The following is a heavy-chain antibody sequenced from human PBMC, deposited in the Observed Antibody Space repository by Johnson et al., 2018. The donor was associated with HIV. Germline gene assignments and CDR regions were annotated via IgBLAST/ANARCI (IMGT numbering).Heavy chain of an antibody. Sequence: QVQLVESGGGLVQPGGSLRLSCAASGFTFSDYYMSWIRQAPGKGLEWVSYISSSGSTIYYADSVKGRFTISRDNSKNTLYLQMNRLRAEDTAVYYCARLPSGYSRDGFNVWGQGTMVTLSS. J-gene: IGHJ3*01. D-gene: IGHD5-18*01. V-gene: IGHV3-11*04. CDR2: ISSSGSTI. CDR1: GFTFSDYY. CDR3: ARLPSGYSRDGFNV.